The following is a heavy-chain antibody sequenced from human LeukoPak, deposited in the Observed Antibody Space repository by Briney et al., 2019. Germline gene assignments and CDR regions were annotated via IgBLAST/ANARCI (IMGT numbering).Heavy chain of an antibody. J-gene: IGHJ4*02. D-gene: IGHD5-18*01. CDR3: AKHGDTAMWLDY. Sequence: GGSLRLSCAASGLTFSSYAMSWVRQAPGKGLEWVSAISGSGGSTYYADSVKGRFTISRDSSKNTLNLQMNSLRAEDTAVYYCAKHGDTAMWLDYWGQGTLVTVSS. CDR1: GLTFSSYA. V-gene: IGHV3-23*01. CDR2: ISGSGGST.